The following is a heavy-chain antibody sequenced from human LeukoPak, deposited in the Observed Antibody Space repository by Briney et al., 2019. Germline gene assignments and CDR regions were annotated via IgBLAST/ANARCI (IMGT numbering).Heavy chain of an antibody. Sequence: SVKVSCKASGGTFSSYAISWVRQAPGQGLEWMGGIIPIFGTANYAQKLQGRVTMTTDTSTSTAYMELRSLRSDDTAVYYCARAPSYCSGGSCYHDAFDIWGQGTMVTVSS. CDR1: GGTFSSYA. D-gene: IGHD2-15*01. J-gene: IGHJ3*02. V-gene: IGHV1-69*05. CDR2: IIPIFGTA. CDR3: ARAPSYCSGGSCYHDAFDI.